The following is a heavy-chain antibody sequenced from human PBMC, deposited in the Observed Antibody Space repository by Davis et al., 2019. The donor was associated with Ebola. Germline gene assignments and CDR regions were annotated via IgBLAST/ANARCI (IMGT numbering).Heavy chain of an antibody. J-gene: IGHJ4*02. CDR3: ARDQAYYDFWSGYYDY. CDR1: GFTFSSYG. CDR2: ISYDGSNK. V-gene: IGHV3-30*03. Sequence: GESLKISCAASGFTFSSYGMHWVRQAPGKGLEWVAVISYDGSNKYYADSVKGRFTISRDNSKNTLYLQMNSLRAEDTAVYYCARDQAYYDFWSGYYDYWGQGTLVTVSS. D-gene: IGHD3-3*01.